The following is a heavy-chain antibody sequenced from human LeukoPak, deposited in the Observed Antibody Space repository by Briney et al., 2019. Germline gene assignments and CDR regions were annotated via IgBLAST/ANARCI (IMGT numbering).Heavy chain of an antibody. Sequence: PSETLSLTCNVSRYSKTNGYYWGWIRPPPGKGVEWIGRIYHSGSTYYNPSLKSRVTISLDTSENQFSLKLSSVTAADTAVYYCARKGVVDTAMVSYFDYWGQGTLVTVSS. CDR2: IYHSGST. CDR1: RYSKTNGYY. CDR3: ARKGVVDTAMVSYFDY. D-gene: IGHD5-18*01. V-gene: IGHV4-38-2*02. J-gene: IGHJ4*02.